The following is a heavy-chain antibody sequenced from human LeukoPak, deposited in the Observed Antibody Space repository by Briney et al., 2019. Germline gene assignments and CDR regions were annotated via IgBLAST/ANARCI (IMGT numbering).Heavy chain of an antibody. CDR3: ARDLGDIVVVPAAISLP. D-gene: IGHD2-2*01. Sequence: ASVKVSCKASGYTFTSYDINWVRQATGQGLEWMGWMNPNSGNTGYAQKFQGRVTMTRNTSISTAYMELRSLRSDDAAVYYCARDLGDIVVVPAAISLPWGQGTLVTVSS. J-gene: IGHJ5*02. V-gene: IGHV1-8*01. CDR2: MNPNSGNT. CDR1: GYTFTSYD.